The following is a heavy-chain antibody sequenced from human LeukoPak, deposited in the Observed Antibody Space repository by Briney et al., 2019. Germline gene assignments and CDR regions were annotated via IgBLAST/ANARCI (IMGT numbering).Heavy chain of an antibody. CDR1: GYTFTDYF. Sequence: GASVKVSCKASGYTFTDYFMHWVRQAPGQGLEWMGCINVYSGGAHFAQKFQGRLIMTSDTSLNTVNMELSSLRSDDTAVYYCARDILGRSGGGSNYFGMEVWGQGTTVTVSS. J-gene: IGHJ6*02. CDR2: INVYSGGA. CDR3: ARDILGRSGGGSNYFGMEV. D-gene: IGHD2-15*01. V-gene: IGHV1-2*02.